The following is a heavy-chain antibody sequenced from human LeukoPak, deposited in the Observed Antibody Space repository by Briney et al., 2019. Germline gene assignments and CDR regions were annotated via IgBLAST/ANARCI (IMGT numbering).Heavy chain of an antibody. Sequence: GASVKVSCKASGYTFTSYGISWVRQAPGQGLEWMGWISAYNGNTNYAQKLQGRVTMTTDTSTSTAYMELRSLRSDDTAVYYCARVYSYAPYYYYYYMDVWGKGTTVTISS. CDR1: GYTFTSYG. J-gene: IGHJ6*03. CDR3: ARVYSYAPYYYYYYMDV. D-gene: IGHD5-18*01. V-gene: IGHV1-18*01. CDR2: ISAYNGNT.